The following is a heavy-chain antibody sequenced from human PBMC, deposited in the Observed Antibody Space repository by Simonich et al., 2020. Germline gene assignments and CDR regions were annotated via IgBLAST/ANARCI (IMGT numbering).Heavy chain of an antibody. CDR2: KKTDGREK. D-gene: IGHD6-6*01. J-gene: IGHJ2*01. CDR3: AREYSSSSDPYWYFDL. CDR1: GFTFSSYW. Sequence: EVQLVESGGGLVQPGGSLRLSCAASGFTFSSYWMSWVRQAPGKWREGGANKKTDGREKDYVDSVKGRFTISRDNAKNSLYLQMNSLRAEDTAVYYCAREYSSSSDPYWYFDLWGRGTLVTVSS. V-gene: IGHV3-7*01.